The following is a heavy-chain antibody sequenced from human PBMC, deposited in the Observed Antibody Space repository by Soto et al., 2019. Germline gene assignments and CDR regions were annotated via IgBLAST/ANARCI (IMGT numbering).Heavy chain of an antibody. CDR3: ARDPRDGYNYREYYFDY. V-gene: IGHV1-46*01. CDR2: INPSGGST. J-gene: IGHJ4*02. D-gene: IGHD5-12*01. CDR1: GYTFTSYY. Sequence: QVQLVQSGAEVKKPGASVKVSCKASGYTFTSYYMHWVRQAPGQGLEWMGIINPSGGSTSYAQKFQGRVTMTKDTSTSTVYVQLSSLRSEDTAVYYCARDPRDGYNYREYYFDYWGQGTLVTVSS.